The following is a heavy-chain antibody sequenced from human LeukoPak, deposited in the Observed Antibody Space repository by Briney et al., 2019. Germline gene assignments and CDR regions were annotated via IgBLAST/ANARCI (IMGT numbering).Heavy chain of an antibody. V-gene: IGHV3-33*08. CDR3: ARDGGRGYYDSSGYWSLDY. Sequence: PGGSLRLSCAASGFTFDDYAMHWVRQAPGKGLEWVAVIWYDGSNKYYADSVKGRFTISRDNSKNTLYLQMNSLRAEDTAVYYCARDGGRGYYDSSGYWSLDYWGQGTLVTVSS. D-gene: IGHD3-22*01. CDR2: IWYDGSNK. J-gene: IGHJ4*02. CDR1: GFTFDDYA.